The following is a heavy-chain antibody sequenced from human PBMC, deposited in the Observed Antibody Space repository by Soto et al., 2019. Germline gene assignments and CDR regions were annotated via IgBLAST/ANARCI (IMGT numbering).Heavy chain of an antibody. V-gene: IGHV1-18*01. CDR2: ISAYNGNT. Sequence: ASVKVSCKASGYTFTSYGISWVRQAPGQGLEWMGWISAYNGNTNYAQKLQGRVTMTTDTSTSTAYMELRSLRSDDTAVYYCARAGPHGTWPNFALDVWGQGTTVTVSS. CDR3: ARAGPHGTWPNFALDV. J-gene: IGHJ6*02. CDR1: GYTFTSYG. D-gene: IGHD1-1*01.